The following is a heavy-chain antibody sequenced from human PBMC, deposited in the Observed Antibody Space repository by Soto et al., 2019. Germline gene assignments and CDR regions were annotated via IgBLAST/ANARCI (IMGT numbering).Heavy chain of an antibody. CDR3: ARDRGYPDSYDI. Sequence: GGSLRLSCAASGFPFGPFYMHWVRQAPGKGLEWVSHINGDATTTVYADSVKGRFTTSRDNAKNTLYLQMTSLRAEDTAVYYCARDRGYPDSYDIWGQGTMVTVSS. J-gene: IGHJ3*02. CDR1: GFPFGPFY. D-gene: IGHD2-2*01. CDR2: INGDATTT. V-gene: IGHV3-74*01.